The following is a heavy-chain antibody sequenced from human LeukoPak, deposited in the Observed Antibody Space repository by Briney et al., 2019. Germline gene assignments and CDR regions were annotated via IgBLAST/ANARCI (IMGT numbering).Heavy chain of an antibody. D-gene: IGHD3-22*01. J-gene: IGHJ4*02. CDR2: IKQDGSEK. Sequence: GGSLRLSCVASGFTFRTYWMSWVRQAPGKGLEWVANIKQDGSEKYYVDSVKGRFTISRDNAKNSLYLQMNSLRAEDTAVYYCARDGYYYDSSGYYTHFDYWGQGTLVTVSS. V-gene: IGHV3-7*01. CDR1: GFTFRTYW. CDR3: ARDGYYYDSSGYYTHFDY.